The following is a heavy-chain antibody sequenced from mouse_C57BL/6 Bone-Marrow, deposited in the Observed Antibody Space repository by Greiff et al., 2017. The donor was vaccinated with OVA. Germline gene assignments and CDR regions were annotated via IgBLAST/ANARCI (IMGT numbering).Heavy chain of an antibody. CDR3: AREGDDYDGVAY. CDR2: ISYDGSN. D-gene: IGHD2-4*01. CDR1: GYSITSGYY. Sequence: EVQVVESGPGLVKPSQSLSLTCSVTGYSITSGYYWNWIRQFPGNKLEWMGYISYDGSNNYNPSLKNRISITRDTSKNQFFLKLNSVTTEDTATYYCAREGDDYDGVAYWGQGTLVTVSA. J-gene: IGHJ3*01. V-gene: IGHV3-6*01.